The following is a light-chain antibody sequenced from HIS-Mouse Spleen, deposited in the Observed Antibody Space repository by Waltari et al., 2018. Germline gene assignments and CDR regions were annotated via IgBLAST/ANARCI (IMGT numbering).Light chain of an antibody. CDR3: QQRSNWPYT. V-gene: IGKV3-11*01. Sequence: EIVLTQSPATLSLSPGDRATPSCRASQSVSSYLAWYQQKPGQAPRLLIYDASNRATGIPARFSGSGSGTDFTLTISSLEPEDFAVYYCQQRSNWPYTFGQGTKLEIK. CDR1: QSVSSY. CDR2: DAS. J-gene: IGKJ2*01.